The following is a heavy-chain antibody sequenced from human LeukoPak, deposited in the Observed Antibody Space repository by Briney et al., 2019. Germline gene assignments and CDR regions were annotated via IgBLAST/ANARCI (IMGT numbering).Heavy chain of an antibody. CDR1: GGSISSYY. J-gene: IGHJ4*02. V-gene: IGHV4-4*07. CDR3: ARENSGSYREFGY. D-gene: IGHD1-26*01. Sequence: SETLSRTCTGSGGSISSYYWRWIRQPAGKGLKWIGRIYTSGSTNDNASLKSRVSMSVDTSKNQFSLKLSSVTAAETAVFYWARENSGSYREFGYWGQGTLVTVSS. CDR2: IYTSGST.